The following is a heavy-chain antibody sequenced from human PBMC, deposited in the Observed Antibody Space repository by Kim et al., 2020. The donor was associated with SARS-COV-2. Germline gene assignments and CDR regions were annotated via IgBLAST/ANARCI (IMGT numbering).Heavy chain of an antibody. CDR1: GGSISSSSYY. Sequence: SETLSLTCTVSGGSISSSSYYWGWIRQPPGKGLEWIGSIYYSGSTYYNPSLKSRVTISVDTSKNQFSLKLSSVTAADTAVYYCARESLGGDYGVVDYWG. CDR3: ARESLGGDYGVVDY. CDR2: IYYSGST. D-gene: IGHD4-17*01. J-gene: IGHJ4*01. V-gene: IGHV4-39*07.